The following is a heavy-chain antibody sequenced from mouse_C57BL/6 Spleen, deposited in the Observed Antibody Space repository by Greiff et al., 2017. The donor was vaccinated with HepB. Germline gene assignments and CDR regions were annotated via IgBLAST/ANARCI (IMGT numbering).Heavy chain of an antibody. CDR1: GFTFSSYA. V-gene: IGHV5-4*01. CDR3: ARLGAY. J-gene: IGHJ2*01. D-gene: IGHD4-1*01. Sequence: EVQGVESGGGLVKPGGSLKLSCAASGFTFSSYAMSWVRQTPEKRLEWVATISDGGSYTYYPDDVKGRFTISRDNAKNNLYLQMSHLKSEDTAMYYCARLGAYWGQGTTLTVSS. CDR2: ISDGGSYT.